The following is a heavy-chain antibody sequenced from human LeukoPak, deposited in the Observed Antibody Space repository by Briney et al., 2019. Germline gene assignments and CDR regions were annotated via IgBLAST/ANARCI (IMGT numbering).Heavy chain of an antibody. D-gene: IGHD6-13*01. CDR1: GFTFSSYS. J-gene: IGHJ6*03. V-gene: IGHV3-30*03. CDR2: ISYDGSNK. CDR3: ARDGDSSSWYLRSYYYYYMDV. Sequence: GGSLRLSCAASGFTFSSYSMNWVRQAPGKGLEWVAVISYDGSNKYYADSVKGRFTISRDNSKNTLYLQMNSLRAEDTAVYYCARDGDSSSWYLRSYYYYYMDVWGKGTTVTVSS.